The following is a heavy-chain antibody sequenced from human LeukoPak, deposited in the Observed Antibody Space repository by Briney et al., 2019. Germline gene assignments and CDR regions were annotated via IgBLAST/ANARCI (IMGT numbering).Heavy chain of an antibody. V-gene: IGHV1-2*02. D-gene: IGHD7-27*01. CDR3: ARVKIPSDTGDLDAFDI. J-gene: IGHJ3*02. CDR1: GYTFTGYY. Sequence: ASVKVSCKASGYTFTGYYMHWVRQAPGQGLEWMGWINPNSGGTNYAQKFQGRVTMTRDTSISTAYMELSRLRSDDTAAYYCARVKIPSDTGDLDAFDIWGQGTMVTVSS. CDR2: INPNSGGT.